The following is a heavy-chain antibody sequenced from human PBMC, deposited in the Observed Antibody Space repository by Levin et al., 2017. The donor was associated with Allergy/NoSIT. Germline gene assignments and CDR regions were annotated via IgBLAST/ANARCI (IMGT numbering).Heavy chain of an antibody. J-gene: IGHJ6*03. Sequence: PGGSLRLSCAASGFTVNRRFMSWVRQAPGKGLEWVSMISTTGTTYYKDSAKGRFIISRDNSRNTLWLQLNSLRVEDSAIYYCATVDFTNNSHYHFYMDAWGEGTTVTVSS. CDR3: ATVDFTNNSHYHFYMDA. CDR1: GFTVNRRF. CDR2: ISTTGTT. V-gene: IGHV3-53*01. D-gene: IGHD1-1*01.